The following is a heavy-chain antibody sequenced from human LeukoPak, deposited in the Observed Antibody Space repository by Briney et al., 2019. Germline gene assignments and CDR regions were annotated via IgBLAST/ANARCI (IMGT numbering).Heavy chain of an antibody. V-gene: IGHV3-30*18. D-gene: IGHD3-22*01. Sequence: GGSLRLSCAASGFTFSSYGMHWVRQTPVKGLEWVAAISSRGSDQYYADSVKGRFAISRDNSKNTLYLQMNNLRAEDTAVYFCAKDNYYDTSAFVDYWGQGTLVTVSS. CDR2: ISSRGSDQ. CDR3: AKDNYYDTSAFVDY. CDR1: GFTFSSYG. J-gene: IGHJ4*02.